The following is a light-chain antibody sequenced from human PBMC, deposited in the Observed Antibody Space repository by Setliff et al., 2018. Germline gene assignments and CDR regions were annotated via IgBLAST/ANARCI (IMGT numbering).Light chain of an antibody. CDR3: LLSYSGARYVV. J-gene: IGLJ2*01. CDR2: DTS. CDR1: TGAVTSGHY. V-gene: IGLV7-46*01. Sequence: QAVVTQEPSLTVSPGGTVTLTCGSSTGAVTSGHYPYWFQQKPGQAPRTLIYDTSNRRPWTPARFSGSLLGGKAALTLSGAQPEDEAEYYCLLSYSGARYVVFGGGTKGTVL.